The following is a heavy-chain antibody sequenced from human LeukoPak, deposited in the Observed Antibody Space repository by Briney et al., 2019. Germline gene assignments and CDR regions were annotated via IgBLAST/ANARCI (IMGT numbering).Heavy chain of an antibody. CDR1: GYSFTSYW. CDR2: IYPGDSDT. CDR3: ARHIDHYYDSSGYYWFDY. D-gene: IGHD3-22*01. Sequence: GESLKIPCKGSGYSFTSYWIGWVRQMPGKGLEWMGIIYPGDSDTRYSPSFQGQVTISADKSISTAYLQWSSLKASDTAMYYCARHIDHYYDSSGYYWFDYWGQGTLVTVSS. V-gene: IGHV5-51*01. J-gene: IGHJ4*02.